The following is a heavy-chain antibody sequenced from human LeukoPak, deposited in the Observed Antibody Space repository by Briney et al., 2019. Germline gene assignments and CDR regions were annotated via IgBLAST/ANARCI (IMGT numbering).Heavy chain of an antibody. D-gene: IGHD5-12*01. V-gene: IGHV3-23*01. Sequence: PGGSLRLSCAASGFTFSSYAMSWFRQPPGKGLEWASAIGGSGGSTYYADSVKGRFTISRDNSKNTLYLQMNSLRAEDTAVYYCAKDLHDGYDHIGAFDIWGQGTMVTVSS. J-gene: IGHJ3*02. CDR1: GFTFSSYA. CDR3: AKDLHDGYDHIGAFDI. CDR2: IGGSGGST.